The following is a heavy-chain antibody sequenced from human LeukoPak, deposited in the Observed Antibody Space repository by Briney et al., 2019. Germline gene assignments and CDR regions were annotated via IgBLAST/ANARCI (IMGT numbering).Heavy chain of an antibody. CDR3: ARAGYSSSWYFDY. CDR1: GGSFSGYY. J-gene: IGHJ4*02. CDR2: INHSGST. Sequence: SESLSLTCAVYGGSFSGYYWSWIRQPPGKGLEWIGEINHSGSTNYNPSLKSRVTISVDTSKNQFSLQLSSVTAADTAVYYCARAGYSSSWYFDYWGQGTLVTVSS. V-gene: IGHV4-34*01. D-gene: IGHD6-13*01.